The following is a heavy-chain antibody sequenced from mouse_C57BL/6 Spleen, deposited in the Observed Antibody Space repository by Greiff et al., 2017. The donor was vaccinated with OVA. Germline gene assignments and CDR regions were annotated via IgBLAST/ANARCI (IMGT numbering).Heavy chain of an antibody. D-gene: IGHD2-4*01. Sequence: VQRVESGAELARPGASVKLSCKASGYTFTSYGISWVKQRTGQGLEWIGEIYPRSGNTYYNEKFKGKATLTADKSSSTAYIELRSLTSEDSAVYFCARERGLDYAMDYWGQGTSVTVSS. CDR1: GYTFTSYG. V-gene: IGHV1-81*01. CDR2: IYPRSGNT. J-gene: IGHJ4*01. CDR3: ARERGLDYAMDY.